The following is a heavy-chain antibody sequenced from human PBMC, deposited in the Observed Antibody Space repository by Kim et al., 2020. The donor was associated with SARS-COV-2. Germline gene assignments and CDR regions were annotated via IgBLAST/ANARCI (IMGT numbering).Heavy chain of an antibody. CDR3: AKYYSVPSSGYFDY. CDR1: GFTFSSYA. Sequence: GGSLRLTCAASGFTFSSYAMSWVRQAPGKGLEWVSAISGSGGSTYYADSVKGRFTISRDNSKNTLYLQMNSLRAEDTAVYYCAKYYSVPSSGYFDYWGQGTLVTVSS. V-gene: IGHV3-23*01. D-gene: IGHD2-21*01. CDR2: ISGSGGST. J-gene: IGHJ4*02.